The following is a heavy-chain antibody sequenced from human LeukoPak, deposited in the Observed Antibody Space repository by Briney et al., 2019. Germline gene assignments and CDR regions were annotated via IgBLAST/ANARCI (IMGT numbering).Heavy chain of an antibody. CDR2: ISGSGGST. CDR3: ASSLLTRGRGPSDY. J-gene: IGHJ4*02. CDR1: GFTFSSYA. D-gene: IGHD3-16*01. V-gene: IGHV3-23*01. Sequence: GGSLRLSCAASGFTFSSYAMSWVRQTPGKGLELVSAISGSGGSTYYADSVKGRFTISRDNSKNTLFLQMNSLRAEDTAFYYCASSLLTRGRGPSDYWGQGTLVTVSS.